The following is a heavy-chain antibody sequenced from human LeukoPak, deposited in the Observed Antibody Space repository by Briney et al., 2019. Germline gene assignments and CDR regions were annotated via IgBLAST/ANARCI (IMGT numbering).Heavy chain of an antibody. J-gene: IGHJ4*02. CDR3: ARDRGEWLLLYYFDY. CDR2: ISYDGSNK. D-gene: IGHD3-22*01. Sequence: GRSLRLSCAASGFTFSSYAMHWVRQAPGKGLEWVAVISYDGSNKYYADSVKGRFTISRDNSKNTLYLQMNSLRAEDTAVSYCARDRGEWLLLYYFDYWGQGTLVNVSS. V-gene: IGHV3-30*01. CDR1: GFTFSSYA.